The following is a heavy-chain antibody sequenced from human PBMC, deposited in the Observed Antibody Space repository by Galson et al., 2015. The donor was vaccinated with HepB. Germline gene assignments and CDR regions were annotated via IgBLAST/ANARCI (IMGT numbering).Heavy chain of an antibody. V-gene: IGHV3-30-3*01. D-gene: IGHD3-22*01. J-gene: IGHJ4*02. CDR2: ISYDGSNK. CDR1: GFTFSSYA. CDR3: ASSPYWYYGSSGYPQIDY. Sequence: SLRLSCAASGFTFSSYAMHWVRQAPGKGLEWVAVISYDGSNKYYADSVKGRFTISRDNSKNTLYLQMNSLRAEDTAVYYCASSPYWYYGSSGYPQIDYWGQGTLVTVSS.